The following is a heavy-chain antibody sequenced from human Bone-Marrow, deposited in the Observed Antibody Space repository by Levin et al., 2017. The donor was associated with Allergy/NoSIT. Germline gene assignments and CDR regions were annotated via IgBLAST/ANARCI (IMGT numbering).Heavy chain of an antibody. D-gene: IGHD3-10*01. CDR1: GGTFGYYP. V-gene: IGHV1-69*13. CDR2: VLPNTGTT. J-gene: IGHJ6*03. Sequence: SVKVSCKASGGTFGYYPINWVRQAPGQGLEWMGGVLPNTGTTSYAQKFQGRVTFSADDSANTAYMDLSSLTSEDTAIYFCAREGNYMDVWGQGTTVIVSS. CDR3: AREGNYMDV.